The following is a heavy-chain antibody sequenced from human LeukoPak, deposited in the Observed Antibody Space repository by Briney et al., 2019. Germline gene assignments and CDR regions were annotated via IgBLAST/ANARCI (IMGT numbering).Heavy chain of an antibody. D-gene: IGHD6-19*01. J-gene: IGHJ4*02. CDR2: IYYSGST. CDR3: ARRAVAGFDYFDY. Sequence: SETLSLTCTVSGGSISSSSYYWGWIRQPPGKGLEWIGSIYYSGSTYYNPSLKSRVTISVDTSKNQFSLKLSSVTAADTAVYYCARRAVAGFDYFDYWGQGTLVTVPS. CDR1: GGSISSSSYY. V-gene: IGHV4-39*01.